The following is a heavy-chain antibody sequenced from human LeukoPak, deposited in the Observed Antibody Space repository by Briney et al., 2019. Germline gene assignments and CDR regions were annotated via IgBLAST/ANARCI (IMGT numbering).Heavy chain of an antibody. CDR3: ARAAPTPPYNWFDP. V-gene: IGHV3-30*02. Sequence: GGSLRLSCAASAFTFNNYGMHWVRQAPGKGLEWVAFIQFDGNDKFYADSVKGRFTISRDNSKNTLFLQMNSLRAEDTAVYYCARAAPTPPYNWFDPWGQGTLVTVSS. J-gene: IGHJ5*02. CDR1: AFTFNNYG. CDR2: IQFDGNDK.